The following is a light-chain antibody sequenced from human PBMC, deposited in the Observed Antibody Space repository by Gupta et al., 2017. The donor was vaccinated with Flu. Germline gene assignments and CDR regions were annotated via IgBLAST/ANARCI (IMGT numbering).Light chain of an antibody. Sequence: DTVMTQSPLSLSVTPGEPASISCRSSQSLLYANGYNYLDWYLQKPGQSPQLLIYLGSNRASGVPDRFSGSGSGTTFTLKISRVEAEDVGVYYCMQALHTPPTFGQGTKVEVK. CDR1: QSLLYANGYNY. J-gene: IGKJ1*01. V-gene: IGKV2-28*01. CDR2: LGS. CDR3: MQALHTPPT.